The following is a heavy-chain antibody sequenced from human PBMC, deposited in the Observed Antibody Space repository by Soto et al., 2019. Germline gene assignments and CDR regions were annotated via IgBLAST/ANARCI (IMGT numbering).Heavy chain of an antibody. CDR1: GFTFSSYG. V-gene: IGHV3-30*18. CDR3: AKDRPTSPDTSMVAGLDGMDV. D-gene: IGHD5-18*01. Sequence: QVQLVESGGGVVQHGRSLRLSCAASGFTFSSYGMHWVRQAPGKGLEWVAVISYDGSNKYYADSVKGRFTISRDNSKNTLYLQMNSLRAEDTAVYYCAKDRPTSPDTSMVAGLDGMDVWGQGTTVTVSS. J-gene: IGHJ6*02. CDR2: ISYDGSNK.